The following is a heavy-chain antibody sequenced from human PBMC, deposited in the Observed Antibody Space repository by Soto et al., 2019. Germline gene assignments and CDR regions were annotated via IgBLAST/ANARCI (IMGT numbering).Heavy chain of an antibody. CDR3: ARHGSVVVVGALGAWFDP. Sequence: ASVKVSCKASGYTFTGHYMHWVRQAPGQGLEWMGWINPNSGVTKYAQKFQGRVSMTRDMSISTAYMELSSLRSDDTAVYYCARHGSVVVVGALGAWFDPWGQGTLVTVSS. V-gene: IGHV1-2*02. J-gene: IGHJ5*02. CDR1: GYTFTGHY. CDR2: INPNSGVT. D-gene: IGHD2-15*01.